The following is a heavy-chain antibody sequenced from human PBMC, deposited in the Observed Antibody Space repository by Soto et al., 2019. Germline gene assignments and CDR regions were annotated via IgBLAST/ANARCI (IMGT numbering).Heavy chain of an antibody. D-gene: IGHD3-9*01. J-gene: IGHJ4*02. CDR3: TTDSRPYYDIWTGLDS. V-gene: IGHV3-15*01. CDR1: GFTFNNAW. Sequence: EVQLVESGGGLVKSGGSLRISCAASGFTFNNAWMSWVRQAPGKGLEWVGRSRSNADGGTAVYAAPVKGRFTISRDDSTNTLYLQMNSIKTEDTAVYYCTTDSRPYYDIWTGLDSWGQGTLVTVSS. CDR2: SRSNADGGTA.